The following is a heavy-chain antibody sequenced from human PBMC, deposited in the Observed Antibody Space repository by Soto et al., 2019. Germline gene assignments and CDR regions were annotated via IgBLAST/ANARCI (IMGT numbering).Heavy chain of an antibody. D-gene: IGHD3-3*01. J-gene: IGHJ6*02. CDR1: GFTFSSYA. V-gene: IGHV3-23*01. Sequence: GGSLRLSCAASGFTFSSYAMSWVRQAPGKGLERVSAISGSGGSTYYAVSVKGRFTISRDNSKNTLYLQMNSLRAEDTAVYYCAKDSPIFGVVPDFDGMDVWGQGTTVTVSS. CDR3: AKDSPIFGVVPDFDGMDV. CDR2: ISGSGGST.